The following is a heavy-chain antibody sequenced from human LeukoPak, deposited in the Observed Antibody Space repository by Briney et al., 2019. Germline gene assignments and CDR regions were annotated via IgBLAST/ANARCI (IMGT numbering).Heavy chain of an antibody. J-gene: IGHJ6*03. CDR2: INHSGST. D-gene: IGHD3-16*01. CDR1: GGSFSGYY. V-gene: IGHV4-34*01. CDR3: ARGRLPYPTYYYYYMDV. Sequence: SETLSLTCAVYGGSFSGYYWSWIRQPPGKGLEWIGEINHSGSTNYNASLKSRVTISVDTSKNQFSLRLSSVTAADTAVYYCARGRLPYPTYYYYYMDVWGKGTTVTVSS.